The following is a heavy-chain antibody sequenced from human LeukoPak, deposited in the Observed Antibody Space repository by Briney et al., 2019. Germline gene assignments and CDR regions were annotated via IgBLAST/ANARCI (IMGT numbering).Heavy chain of an antibody. CDR3: ARDRYGDYSFDS. CDR1: GFTFSSNA. V-gene: IGHV3-30-3*01. Sequence: PGKSLRLSCAASGFTFSSNAMHWVRQAPGTGLEWVAVISYDGNNNYYADSLKGRFTISRDDAKNSLYLQMNSLRAEDTAVYYCARDRYGDYSFDSWGQGTLVTVSS. D-gene: IGHD4-17*01. J-gene: IGHJ4*02. CDR2: ISYDGNNN.